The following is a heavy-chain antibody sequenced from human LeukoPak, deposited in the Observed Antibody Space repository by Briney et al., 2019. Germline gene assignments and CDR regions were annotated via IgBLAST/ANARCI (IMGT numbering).Heavy chain of an antibody. D-gene: IGHD3-10*01. Sequence: ASVKVSCKASGYTFINYDIHWVRQAPGQGLEWMGWINPNSGGTNYAQKFQGRVTMTRDTSISTAYMELSRLRSDDTAVYYCARDRELVYWGQGTLVTVSS. CDR3: ARDRELVY. CDR1: GYTFINYD. V-gene: IGHV1-2*02. CDR2: INPNSGGT. J-gene: IGHJ4*02.